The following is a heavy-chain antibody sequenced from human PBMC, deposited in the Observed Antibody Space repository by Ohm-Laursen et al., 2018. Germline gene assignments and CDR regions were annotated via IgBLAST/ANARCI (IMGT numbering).Heavy chain of an antibody. CDR1: GFTSSDYY. D-gene: IGHD6-13*01. CDR2: ISSSGTPI. Sequence: SLRLSCSASGFTSSDYYMSWIRQAPGKGLEWVSYISSSGTPISYTDSVKGRFTISRDNAKNSLYLQMNSLRAEDTAVYYCARVGTIEAAGTMDYWGQGTLVTVSS. CDR3: ARVGTIEAAGTMDY. V-gene: IGHV3-11*01. J-gene: IGHJ4*02.